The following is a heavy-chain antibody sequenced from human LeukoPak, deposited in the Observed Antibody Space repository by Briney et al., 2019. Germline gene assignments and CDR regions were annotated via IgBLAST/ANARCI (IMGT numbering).Heavy chain of an antibody. V-gene: IGHV3-30-3*01. D-gene: IGHD1-26*01. CDR1: GFTFSSYA. Sequence: PGRSLRLSCAASGFTFSSYAMHWVRQAPGKGLEWVAVISYDGSNEYYADSVKGRFTISRDNSKNTLYLQMNSLRAEDTAVYYCARGGSYYYWGQGTLVTVSS. CDR3: ARGGSYYY. J-gene: IGHJ4*02. CDR2: ISYDGSNE.